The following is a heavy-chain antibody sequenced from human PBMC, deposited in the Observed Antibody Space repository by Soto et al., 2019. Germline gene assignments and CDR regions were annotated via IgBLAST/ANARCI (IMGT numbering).Heavy chain of an antibody. V-gene: IGHV5-51*01. Sequence: GESLKISCKGSGYSFTTFWIGWVRQTPGKGLEWMGIIYPDDSDTKYSSSFQGQVTISADKSSSTAYLQWSSLRASDTAIYCCVRGKDELLWPNWFDPWGQGTLVTVSS. CDR2: IYPDDSDT. CDR1: GYSFTTFW. J-gene: IGHJ5*02. CDR3: VRGKDELLWPNWFDP. D-gene: IGHD1-26*01.